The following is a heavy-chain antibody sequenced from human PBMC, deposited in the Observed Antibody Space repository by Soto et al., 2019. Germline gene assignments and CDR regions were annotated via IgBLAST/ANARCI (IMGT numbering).Heavy chain of an antibody. D-gene: IGHD3-10*01. V-gene: IGHV4-59*01. J-gene: IGHJ6*02. CDR3: ARDRYGSGGYYYYGMDV. CDR2: IHHSGST. Sequence: SETLSLTCTVSGGSISSYYWSWIRQPPGKGLEWIGYIHHSGSTNYNPSLKSRVTISVDASKNQFSLKLSSVTAADTAVYYCARDRYGSGGYYYYGMDVWGQGTTVTVSS. CDR1: GGSISSYY.